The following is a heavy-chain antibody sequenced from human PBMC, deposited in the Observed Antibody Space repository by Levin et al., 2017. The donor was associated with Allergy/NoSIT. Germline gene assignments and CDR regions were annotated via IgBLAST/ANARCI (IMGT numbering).Heavy chain of an antibody. CDR2: ISYDRSNE. CDR3: ARDTTELGFCSSGLCYLASDY. CDR1: GFTFSNYG. D-gene: IGHD2-15*01. V-gene: IGHV3-30*03. J-gene: IGHJ4*02. Sequence: GESLKISCAASGFTFSNYGMHWVRQAPGRGLEWVAFISYDRSNEYYTDSVKGRFTISRDNSKNMLYLQMNSLRPEDTAVFYCARDTTELGFCSSGLCYLASDYWGQGTLVTVSS.